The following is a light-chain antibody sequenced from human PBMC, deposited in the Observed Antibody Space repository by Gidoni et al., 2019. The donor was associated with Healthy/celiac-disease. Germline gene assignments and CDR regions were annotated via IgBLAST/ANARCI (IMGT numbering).Light chain of an antibody. J-gene: IGKJ2*01. Sequence: DIVMTQSQESRTVSLGERATINRKSSQSVLYSSNNKNYLAWYQQKPGQPPKLLIYWASTRESGVPDRFSGSWSGTDFTLTTSSLQAEDVAVYYCQQYYSTPTFGQGTKLEIK. CDR3: QQYYSTPT. CDR2: WAS. V-gene: IGKV4-1*01. CDR1: QSVLYSSNNKNY.